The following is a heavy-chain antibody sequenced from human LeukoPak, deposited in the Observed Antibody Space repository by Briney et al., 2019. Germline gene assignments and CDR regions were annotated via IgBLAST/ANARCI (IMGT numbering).Heavy chain of an antibody. V-gene: IGHV3-23*01. CDR1: GFIFSNYV. D-gene: IGHD3-10*02. CDR2: ISDIGIGT. CDR3: AKRGGGTMFAFDI. J-gene: IGHJ3*02. Sequence: PGGSLRLSCAASGFIFSNYVMGWVRQAPGKGLELVSSISDIGIGTYYADSVKGRFTILRDNSKNILYLQMNSLRAEDTAIYYCAKRGGGTMFAFDIWGQGTMVTVSS.